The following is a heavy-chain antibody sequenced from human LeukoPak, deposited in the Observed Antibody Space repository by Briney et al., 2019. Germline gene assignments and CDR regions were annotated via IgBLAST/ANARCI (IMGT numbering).Heavy chain of an antibody. Sequence: GGSLSLFCAASGFIFSSYGMHCVRQAPGKGLEWVAFIRYDGSKKYYADSVKGRFTISRDHSKHPLYLQMNSLRAEDTAVYYCASTPRCGGDCYINYYYYYMDVWGKGTTVTVSS. D-gene: IGHD2-21*02. CDR3: ASTPRCGGDCYINYYYYYMDV. V-gene: IGHV3-30*02. CDR2: IRYDGSKK. J-gene: IGHJ6*03. CDR1: GFIFSSYG.